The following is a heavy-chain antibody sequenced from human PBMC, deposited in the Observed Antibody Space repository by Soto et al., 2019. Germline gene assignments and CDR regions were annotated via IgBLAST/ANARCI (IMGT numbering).Heavy chain of an antibody. J-gene: IGHJ4*02. CDR3: ARDRVGRSLRLPGDTRPRYFDT. D-gene: IGHD2-21*01. CDR1: GYTFTGYC. Sequence: ASVKVSCKASGYTFTGYCMHWLRQAPGQGLEWMGWINPNSGGTNYAQKFQGWVTMTRDTSISTAYMELSRLRSDDTAVYYCARDRVGRSLRLPGDTRPRYFDTWGQGTLVTISS. CDR2: INPNSGGT. V-gene: IGHV1-2*04.